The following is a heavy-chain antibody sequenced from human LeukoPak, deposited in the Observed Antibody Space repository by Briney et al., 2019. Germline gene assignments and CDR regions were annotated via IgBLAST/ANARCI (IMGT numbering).Heavy chain of an antibody. CDR3: ATLSIPDY. D-gene: IGHD3-16*02. CDR2: ISWDGGST. V-gene: IGHV3-43D*03. Sequence: GGSLRLSCAASGFTFDDYAMHWVRQAPGKGLEWVSLISWDGGSTYYADSVKGRFTISRDNSKNSLYLQMNSLRAEDTAFYYCATLSIPDYWGQGTLVTVSS. CDR1: GFTFDDYA. J-gene: IGHJ4*02.